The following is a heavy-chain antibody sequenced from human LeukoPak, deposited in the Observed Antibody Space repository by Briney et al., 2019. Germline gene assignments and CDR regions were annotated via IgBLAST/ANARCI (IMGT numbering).Heavy chain of an antibody. D-gene: IGHD3-10*01. Sequence: GGSLRLSCAASGFTFSSYWMSWVRQAPGKGLEWVSNIKQGGSEQYYVDFVKGRFTIYRDNAKKSLYLQMNRLRAEETAVYSRARELVRGVTFNWFDLWGKGTLVTVSS. CDR1: GFTFSSYW. CDR2: IKQGGSEQ. J-gene: IGHJ5*02. CDR3: ARELVRGVTFNWFDL. V-gene: IGHV3-7*01.